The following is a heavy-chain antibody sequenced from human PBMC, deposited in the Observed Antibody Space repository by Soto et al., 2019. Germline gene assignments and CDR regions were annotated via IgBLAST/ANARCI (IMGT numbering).Heavy chain of an antibody. J-gene: IGHJ4*02. Sequence: QVQLQESGPGLVKPSQTLSLTCTVSGGSISSGGYYWSWIRQHPGKGLEWIGYIYYSGSTYNPSLKSRVTISVDTSKNQFSLKLSSVTAADTAVYYCARGADSSGYPFDYWGQGTLVTVSS. D-gene: IGHD3-22*01. CDR2: IYYSGST. CDR3: ARGADSSGYPFDY. V-gene: IGHV4-31*03. CDR1: GGSISSGGYY.